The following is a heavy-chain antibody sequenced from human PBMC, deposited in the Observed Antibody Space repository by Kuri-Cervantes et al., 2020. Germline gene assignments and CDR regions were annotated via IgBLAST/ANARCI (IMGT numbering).Heavy chain of an antibody. CDR3: ARELVSYGTYYGMDV. J-gene: IGHJ6*02. Sequence: SETLSLTCTVSGGSISSGDYYWSWIRQPPGKGLEWIGYIYYSGSTYYNPSLKSRVTISVDTSKNQFSLKLSSVTAADTAVYYCARELVSYGTYYGMDVWGQGTTVTVSS. CDR2: IYYSGST. D-gene: IGHD5-18*01. V-gene: IGHV4-30-4*01. CDR1: GGSISSGDYY.